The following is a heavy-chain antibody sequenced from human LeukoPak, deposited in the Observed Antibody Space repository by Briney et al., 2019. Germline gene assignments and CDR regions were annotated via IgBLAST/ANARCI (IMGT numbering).Heavy chain of an antibody. V-gene: IGHV1-69*05. D-gene: IGHD2-15*01. J-gene: IGHJ3*02. CDR2: IIPIFGTA. CDR1: GGTFSSYA. Sequence: SVKVSCKASGGTFSSYAISWLRQAPGQGLEWMGRIIPIFGTANYAQKFQGRVTITTDESTSTAYMELSSRRSEDTAVYYCARDRGIVVVVAAYDAFDIWGQGTMVTVSS. CDR3: ARDRGIVVVVAAYDAFDI.